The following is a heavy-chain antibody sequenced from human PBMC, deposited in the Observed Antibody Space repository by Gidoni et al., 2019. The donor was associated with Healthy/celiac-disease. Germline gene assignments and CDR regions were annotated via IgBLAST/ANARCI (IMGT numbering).Heavy chain of an antibody. V-gene: IGHV3-30-3*01. CDR3: ARDFHPFWSGYYTFDY. CDR2: ISYDGSNK. Sequence: QVLLLASGGGVVQPGRSLRLSCAASGFTFSSYAMHWVRQAQGKGLEWVAVISYDGSNKYYADSVKGRFTISRDNSKNTLYLQMNSLRAEDTAVYYCARDFHPFWSGYYTFDYWGQGTLVTVSS. J-gene: IGHJ4*02. CDR1: GFTFSSYA. D-gene: IGHD3-3*01.